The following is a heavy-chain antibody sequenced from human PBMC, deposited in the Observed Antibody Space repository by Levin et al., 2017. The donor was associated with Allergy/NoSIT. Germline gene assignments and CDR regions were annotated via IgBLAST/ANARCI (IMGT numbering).Heavy chain of an antibody. Sequence: SETLSLTCTVSGGSISSGGYYWSWIRQHPGKGLEWIGYIYYSGSTYYNPSLKSRVTISVDTSKNQFSLKLSSVTAADTAVYYCARGTWFGELSYYYYMDVWGKGTTVTVSS. D-gene: IGHD3-10*01. J-gene: IGHJ6*03. CDR3: ARGTWFGELSYYYYMDV. V-gene: IGHV4-31*03. CDR2: IYYSGST. CDR1: GGSISSGGYY.